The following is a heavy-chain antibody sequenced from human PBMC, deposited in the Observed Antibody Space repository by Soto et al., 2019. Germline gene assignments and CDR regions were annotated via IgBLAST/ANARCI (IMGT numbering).Heavy chain of an antibody. V-gene: IGHV1-69*12. CDR2: IIPIFTTT. CDR1: GGTFSNHA. Sequence: QVHLVQSGAEVKKPGSSVKVSCKAPGGTFSNHAIIWVRQAPGQGLEWMGRIIPIFTTTNYALNFPGRVTMAGHDSTIAAYMELSSLRHHDPAVYYGAGELAAAGPVREDVFDIWGQGTLVTVSS. D-gene: IGHD6-13*01. J-gene: IGHJ3*02. CDR3: AGELAAAGPVREDVFDI.